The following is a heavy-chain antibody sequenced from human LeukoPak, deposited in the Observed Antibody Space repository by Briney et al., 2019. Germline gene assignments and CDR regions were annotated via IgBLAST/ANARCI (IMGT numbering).Heavy chain of an antibody. CDR2: IYSGGST. V-gene: IGHV3-66*01. J-gene: IGHJ4*02. CDR3: GRFHYDSSGYLVPFDY. D-gene: IGHD3-22*01. CDR1: GFTVSSNY. Sequence: GGSLRLSCAASGFTVSSNYMSWVRQAPGKGLEWVSVIYSGGSTYYADSVKGRFTISRDNSKNSLYLQMNSLRAEDTAVYYCGRFHYDSSGYLVPFDYWGQGTLVTVSS.